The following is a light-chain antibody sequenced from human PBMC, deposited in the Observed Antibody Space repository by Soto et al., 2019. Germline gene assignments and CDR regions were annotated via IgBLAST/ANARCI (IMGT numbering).Light chain of an antibody. J-gene: IGKJ2*01. CDR1: QDISNY. V-gene: IGKV1-33*01. CDR3: QQYDNRPPYT. Sequence: IQMTQSPSSRSASVGERVTITYQASQDISNYLNWYQQKPGKAPKLLIYDASNLETGRPSRFSGSGSVTDFTFTISSLQPEDIATYYCQQYDNRPPYTFGQGTKLEIK. CDR2: DAS.